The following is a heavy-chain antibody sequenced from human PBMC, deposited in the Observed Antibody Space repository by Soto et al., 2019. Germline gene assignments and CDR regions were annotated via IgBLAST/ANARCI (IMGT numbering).Heavy chain of an antibody. D-gene: IGHD3-10*01. CDR1: GGSVSSGRYY. CDR2: IYYSGTT. V-gene: IGHV4-61*01. Sequence: PSETLSLTCTVSGGSVSSGRYYWSWIRQPPGKGLEYIGYIYYSGTTDYNSSLESRVTISLDTSKNQFSLKLTSVTAADTAVYYCARASTYGSGTNYFDPWGQGALVTVSS. J-gene: IGHJ5*02. CDR3: ARASTYGSGTNYFDP.